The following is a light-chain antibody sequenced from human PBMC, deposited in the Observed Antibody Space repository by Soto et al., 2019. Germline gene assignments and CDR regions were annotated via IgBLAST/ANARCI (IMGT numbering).Light chain of an antibody. Sequence: DIQMTQSPAALSASVGGRCTITCRASQSISSWLAWYQQKPGKAPKLLIYDASSLESGVPSRFSGSGSGTEFTLTISSLQPDDFATYYCQQYNSYPITFGQGTRLEIK. J-gene: IGKJ5*01. CDR1: QSISSW. V-gene: IGKV1-5*01. CDR3: QQYNSYPIT. CDR2: DAS.